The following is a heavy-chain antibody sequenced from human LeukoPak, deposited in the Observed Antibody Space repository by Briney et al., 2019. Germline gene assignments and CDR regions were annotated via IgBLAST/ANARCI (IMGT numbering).Heavy chain of an antibody. V-gene: IGHV3-7*05. CDR1: GLTFSKSW. CDR3: ATWSSGWQFDY. D-gene: IGHD6-19*01. Sequence: QPGGSLRLSCVTSGLTFSKSWMTWVRQAPGKGLQWMAHIKGDGGDKYYVDSVKGRFTISRDNGKTSVYLEMNSLRAEDTAVYYCATWSSGWQFDYWGQGTPISVSS. CDR2: IKGDGGDK. J-gene: IGHJ4*02.